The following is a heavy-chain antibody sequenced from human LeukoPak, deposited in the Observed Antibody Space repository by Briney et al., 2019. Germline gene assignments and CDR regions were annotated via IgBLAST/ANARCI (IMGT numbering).Heavy chain of an antibody. CDR2: ISSSSSTI. Sequence: GGSLRLSCAASGFTFSSYSMNWVRQAPGKGLEWASYISSSSSTIYYADSVKGRFTISRDNAKNSLYLQMNSLRAEDTAVYYCARGGYCSSTSCSSNYMDVWGKGTTVTVSS. CDR1: GFTFSSYS. V-gene: IGHV3-48*01. CDR3: ARGGYCSSTSCSSNYMDV. D-gene: IGHD2-2*01. J-gene: IGHJ6*03.